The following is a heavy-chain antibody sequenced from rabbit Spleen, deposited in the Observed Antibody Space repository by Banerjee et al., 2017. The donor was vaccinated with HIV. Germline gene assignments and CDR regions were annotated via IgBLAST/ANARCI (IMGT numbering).Heavy chain of an antibody. CDR2: IGAGSSGST. CDR3: AREDVGGSISL. D-gene: IGHD1-1*01. Sequence: QSLEESGGDLVKPGASLTLSCTASGFSFSNKAVMCWVRQAPGKGLQWIACIGAGSSGSTYYASWAKGRFTISRTWSTTVTLQMTSLTAADTATYFCAREDVGGSISLWGPGTLVTVS. J-gene: IGHJ4*01. V-gene: IGHV1S40*01. CDR1: GFSFSNKAV.